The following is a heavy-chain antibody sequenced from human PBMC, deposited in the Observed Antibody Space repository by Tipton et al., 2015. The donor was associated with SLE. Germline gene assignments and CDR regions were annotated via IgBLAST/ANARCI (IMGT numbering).Heavy chain of an antibody. D-gene: IGHD1-14*01. Sequence: QLVQSGAEVKKPGSSVKVSCKASGGTFSSYAISWVRQAPGQGLEWMGGIIPIFGTANYAQKFQGRVTMTTDTSTSTAYMELRSLRSDDTAVYYCARRDRRLFQHWGQGTLVTVSS. J-gene: IGHJ1*01. CDR1: GGTFSSYA. V-gene: IGHV1-69*06. CDR3: ARRDRRLFQH. CDR2: IIPIFGTA.